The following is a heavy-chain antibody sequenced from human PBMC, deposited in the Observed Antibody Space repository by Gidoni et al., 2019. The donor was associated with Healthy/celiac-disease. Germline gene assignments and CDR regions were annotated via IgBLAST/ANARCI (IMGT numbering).Heavy chain of an antibody. Sequence: EVQLVESGGGLVQPGRSLRLSCSASGFTFDDYAMHWVRQAPGKGLEWVSGISWNSGSIGYADSVKGRFTISRDNAKNSLYLQMNSLRAEDTALYYCAKAPSSGEVYWGQGTLVTVSS. CDR3: AKAPSSGEVY. J-gene: IGHJ4*02. CDR2: ISWNSGSI. V-gene: IGHV3-9*01. CDR1: GFTFDDYA. D-gene: IGHD3-3*01.